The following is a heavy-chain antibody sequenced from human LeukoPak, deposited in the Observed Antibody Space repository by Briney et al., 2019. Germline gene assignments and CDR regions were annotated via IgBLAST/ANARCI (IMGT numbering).Heavy chain of an antibody. CDR3: GRYGLSGNGYTSYFYYGMDF. V-gene: IGHV5-51*01. D-gene: IGHD5-24*01. CDR2: IYSDESLI. CDR1: GYSFSKYW. J-gene: IGHJ6*02. Sequence: PGESLKISCKASGYSFSKYWIGWVRQTPGKGLEWMGFIYSDESLIRYSPSFEGQVTISADNSINTAYLQWNSLKASDTAMYYCGRYGLSGNGYTSYFYYGMDFWGQGTAVTVSS.